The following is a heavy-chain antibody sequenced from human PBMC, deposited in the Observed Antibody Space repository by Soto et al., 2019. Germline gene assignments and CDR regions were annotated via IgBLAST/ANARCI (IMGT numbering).Heavy chain of an antibody. V-gene: IGHV3-11*01. CDR1: GFTFSDYY. D-gene: IGHD3-3*01. CDR3: ATAREAYYDFWSGYYTPNWFDP. J-gene: IGHJ5*02. CDR2: ISSSGSTI. Sequence: PGGTLRLSCAASGFTFSDYYMSWIRQAPGKGLEWVSYISSSGSTIYYADSVKGRFTISRDNAKNSLYLQMNSLRAEDTAVYYCATAREAYYDFWSGYYTPNWFDPWGQGTLVTVSS.